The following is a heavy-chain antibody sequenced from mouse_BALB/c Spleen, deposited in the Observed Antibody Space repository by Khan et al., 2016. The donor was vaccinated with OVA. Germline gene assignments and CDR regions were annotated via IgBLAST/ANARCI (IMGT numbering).Heavy chain of an antibody. CDR2: ILPRSGST. D-gene: IGHD3-1*01. CDR3: ASTARAYYYAMDY. Sequence: QVQLQQSGAELMKPGASVKISCKASGYTFSTYWIEWVKQRPGHGLEWIGEILPRSGSTNYNEKFKGQATITADTSSNTAYMQFSSLTSEDSAVYYCASTARAYYYAMDYWGQGTSVTVSS. J-gene: IGHJ4*01. V-gene: IGHV1-9*01. CDR1: GYTFSTYW.